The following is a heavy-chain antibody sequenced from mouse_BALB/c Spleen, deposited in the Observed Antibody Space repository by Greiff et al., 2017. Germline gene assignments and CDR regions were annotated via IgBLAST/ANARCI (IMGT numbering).Heavy chain of an antibody. D-gene: IGHD1-1*01. Sequence: EVQLVESGPDLVKPSQSLSLTCTVTGYSITSGYSWHWIRQFPGNKLEWMGYIHYSGSTNYNPSLKSRISITRDTSKNQFFLQLNSATTEDTATYYCARAAYNYGSSYWYFDVWGAGTTVTVSS. CDR3: ARAAYNYGSSYWYFDV. CDR2: IHYSGST. J-gene: IGHJ1*01. V-gene: IGHV3-1*02. CDR1: GYSITSGYS.